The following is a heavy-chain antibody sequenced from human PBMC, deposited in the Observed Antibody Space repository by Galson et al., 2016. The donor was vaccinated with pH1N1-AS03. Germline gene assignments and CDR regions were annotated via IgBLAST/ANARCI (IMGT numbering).Heavy chain of an antibody. Sequence: SVKVSCKASGYTLTTYSMRWVRQAPGQRPEWMGWINAGNGNAGYSRSFQGRVTMTRDASTSTVYMELSSLRSDDTAVYYCARVSAGLTGYYYAMDVWGQGTTVTVSS. J-gene: IGHJ6*02. V-gene: IGHV1-3*01. D-gene: IGHD4/OR15-4a*01. CDR1: GYTLTTYS. CDR2: INAGNGNA. CDR3: ARVSAGLTGYYYAMDV.